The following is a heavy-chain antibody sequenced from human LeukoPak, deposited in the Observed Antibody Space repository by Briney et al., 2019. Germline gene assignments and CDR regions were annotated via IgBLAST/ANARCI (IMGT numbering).Heavy chain of an antibody. V-gene: IGHV4-39*01. CDR2: IYNTDST. Sequence: SETLSLTCSVSGGSISSTSYYLGWIRQPPGKGLEWIGSIYNTDSTYYNPSLKSRVSISVDTSRNQCSLKLSSVTAADTAVYYCARQISDYYYYYIDVWGQGTTVTVSS. CDR3: ARQISDYYYYYIDV. D-gene: IGHD3-10*01. CDR1: GGSISSTSYY. J-gene: IGHJ6*03.